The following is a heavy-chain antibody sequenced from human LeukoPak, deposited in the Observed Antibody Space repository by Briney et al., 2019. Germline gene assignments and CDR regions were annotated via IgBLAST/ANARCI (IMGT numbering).Heavy chain of an antibody. CDR3: ARCGGDWMVDY. D-gene: IGHD2-21*02. CDR2: INHSGRT. V-gene: IGHV4-38-2*02. CDR1: SFSISSGYY. Sequence: SETLSRTCTVSSFSISSGYYRAWIRQPPGKGLEWVGEINHSGRTKYNPSPKSRVTISVDTSKKQFPLKLSSVAAADTAVYYCARCGGDWMVDYWGQGTLVTVSS. J-gene: IGHJ4*02.